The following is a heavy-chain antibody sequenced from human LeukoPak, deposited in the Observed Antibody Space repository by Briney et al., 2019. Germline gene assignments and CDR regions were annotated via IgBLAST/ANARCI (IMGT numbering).Heavy chain of an antibody. CDR1: GYTFTSYY. V-gene: IGHV1-18*04. D-gene: IGHD1-1*01. J-gene: IGHJ5*02. CDR2: ISAYNGNT. Sequence: GASVKVSCKASGYTFTSYYMHWVRQAPGQGLEWMGWISAYNGNTNYAQKLQGRVTMTTDTSTSTAYMGLSSLRSDDTAIYYCARGRPESPFDPWGQGTLVTVSS. CDR3: ARGRPESPFDP.